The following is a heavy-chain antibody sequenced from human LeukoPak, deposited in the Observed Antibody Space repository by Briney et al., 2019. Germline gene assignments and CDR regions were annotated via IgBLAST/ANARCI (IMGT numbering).Heavy chain of an antibody. Sequence: GGSLRLSCAASGFTLSSYAMHWVRQAPGKGLEWVAVISYDGSNKYYADSVKGRFTISRENSKKTMYMQMNSLRAEDTAVYYCASIAAAGSSFDYWGQGTLVTVSS. J-gene: IGHJ4*02. CDR1: GFTLSSYA. CDR3: ASIAAAGSSFDY. V-gene: IGHV3-30*04. D-gene: IGHD6-13*01. CDR2: ISYDGSNK.